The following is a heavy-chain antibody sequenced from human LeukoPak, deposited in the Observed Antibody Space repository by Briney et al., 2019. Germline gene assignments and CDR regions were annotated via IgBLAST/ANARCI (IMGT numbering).Heavy chain of an antibody. CDR3: ARYIARGTAADY. D-gene: IGHD6-13*01. Sequence: SRTLCLTCTVSGGSISSSSYYWGCIRQPPGKGLEWIGSIYYSGSTYYTPSLKSRVTISVDTSKNQFSLKLSSVTAADTAVYYCARYIARGTAADYWGQGTLVTVSS. CDR1: GGSISSSSYY. CDR2: IYYSGST. J-gene: IGHJ4*02. V-gene: IGHV4-39*01.